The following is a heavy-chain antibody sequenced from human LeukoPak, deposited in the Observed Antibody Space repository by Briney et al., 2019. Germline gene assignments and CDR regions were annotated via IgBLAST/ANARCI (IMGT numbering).Heavy chain of an antibody. Sequence: PGGSLRLSCAASGFTFSSYGMSRVRQAPGKGLEWVSGISGSANSTDYADSVKGRFTISRDNSKNTLCLQMNSLRAEDTAVYYCAKGIYGSGSYYSIYYYNMDVWGKGTTVTISS. J-gene: IGHJ6*03. CDR1: GFTFSSYG. V-gene: IGHV3-23*01. CDR3: AKGIYGSGSYYSIYYYNMDV. CDR2: ISGSANST. D-gene: IGHD3-10*01.